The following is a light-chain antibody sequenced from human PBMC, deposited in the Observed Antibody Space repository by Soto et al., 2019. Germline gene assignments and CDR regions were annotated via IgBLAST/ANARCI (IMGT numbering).Light chain of an antibody. CDR3: AAWDDSLNGPV. CDR1: SSNIGSNT. CDR2: NND. J-gene: IGLJ3*02. V-gene: IGLV1-44*01. Sequence: QSVLTQPPSASGTPGQRVTISCSGSSSNIGSNTVNWYHHLPGTAPKILIYNNDQRPSGVPDRFPGSKSGTSASLAISGLQSEDEADYYCAAWDDSLNGPVFGGGTKLTVL.